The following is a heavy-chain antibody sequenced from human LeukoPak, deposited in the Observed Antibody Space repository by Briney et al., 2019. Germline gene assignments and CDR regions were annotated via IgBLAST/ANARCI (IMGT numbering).Heavy chain of an antibody. V-gene: IGHV3-30*18. CDR1: GFTFSSYG. Sequence: GGSLRLSCAASGFTFSSYGMHWVRQAPGKGLEWVAVISYDGSNKYYADSVKGRFTISRDNSKNTLYLQMNSLRAEDMAVYYCAKDYVVATSTHIVWGQGTLVTVSS. J-gene: IGHJ4*02. CDR3: AKDYVVATSTHIV. D-gene: IGHD5-12*01. CDR2: ISYDGSNK.